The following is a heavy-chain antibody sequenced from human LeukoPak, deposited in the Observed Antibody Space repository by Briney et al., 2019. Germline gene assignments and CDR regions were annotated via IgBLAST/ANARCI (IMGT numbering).Heavy chain of an antibody. V-gene: IGHV3-30-3*01. D-gene: IGHD1-1*01. CDR2: ISYHGSNK. J-gene: IGHJ4*02. CDR3: ARGRGNWDVAGDFNY. CDR1: GFTFSSYT. Sequence: PGTSLRLSCAASGFTFSSYTMHWVRHAPGKGLEWVAVISYHGSNKYYTDSVKGRFTISRDNSKNTLYLQMNSLRAEDTAVYYCARGRGNWDVAGDFNYGGQGTLVTVSS.